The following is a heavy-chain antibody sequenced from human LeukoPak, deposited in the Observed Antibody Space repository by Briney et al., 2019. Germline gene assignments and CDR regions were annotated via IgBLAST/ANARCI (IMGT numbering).Heavy chain of an antibody. V-gene: IGHV4-4*02. J-gene: IGHJ4*02. D-gene: IGHD6-19*01. CDR1: GGSISSTNW. CDR3: AGTGIAVAGIFDY. Sequence: PSGTLSLTCAVSGGSISSTNWWNWVRQPPGKGLEWIGSVYYSGSTYYNPSLKSRVTISVDSSKNQFSLKLSSVTAADTAVYYCAGTGIAVAGIFDYWGQGTPVTVSS. CDR2: VYYSGST.